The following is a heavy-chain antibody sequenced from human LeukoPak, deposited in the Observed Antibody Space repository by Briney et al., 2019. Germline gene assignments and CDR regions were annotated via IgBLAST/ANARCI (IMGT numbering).Heavy chain of an antibody. CDR1: GFTFDDYA. CDR3: VRGNFGPAQWFDP. Sequence: GRSLRLSCAASGFTFDDYAMHWVQHVPGKGLEWDSGISWNSGSTGYAGSVKGRFTMSRDNTKNSLYLQMNSLTPDDTALYYCVRGNFGPAQWFDPWGQGTLVTVSS. J-gene: IGHJ5*02. CDR2: ISWNSGST. V-gene: IGHV3-9*01. D-gene: IGHD3/OR15-3a*01.